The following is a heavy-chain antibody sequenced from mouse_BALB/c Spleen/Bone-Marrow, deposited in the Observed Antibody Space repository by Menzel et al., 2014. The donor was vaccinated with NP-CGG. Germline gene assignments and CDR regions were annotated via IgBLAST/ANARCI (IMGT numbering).Heavy chain of an antibody. Sequence: LVESGAELVRPGTSVKVSCKASGYAFTNYLIEWVKQRPGQGLAWIGVINPGSGGTNYNEKFKGKATLTADKSSSTAYMQLSSLTSDDSAVYFCARWDYAMDYWGQGTSVTVSS. J-gene: IGHJ4*01. CDR3: ARWDYAMDY. CDR2: INPGSGGT. V-gene: IGHV1-54*01. CDR1: GYAFTNYL.